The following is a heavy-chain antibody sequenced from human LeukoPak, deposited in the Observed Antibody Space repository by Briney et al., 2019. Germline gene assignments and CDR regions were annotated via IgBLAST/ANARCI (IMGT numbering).Heavy chain of an antibody. CDR1: GFTFSSHG. D-gene: IGHD2/OR15-2a*01. J-gene: IGHJ4*02. CDR2: ISSSSSYI. V-gene: IGHV3-21*04. Sequence: GGSLRLSCAASGFTFSSHGMNWVRQAPGKGLEWVSSISSSSSYIYYAGSVKGRFTISRDNAKNSLYLQMNSLRAEDTAVYYCAKDSAKKYDDYWGQGTLVTVSS. CDR3: AKDSAKKYDDY.